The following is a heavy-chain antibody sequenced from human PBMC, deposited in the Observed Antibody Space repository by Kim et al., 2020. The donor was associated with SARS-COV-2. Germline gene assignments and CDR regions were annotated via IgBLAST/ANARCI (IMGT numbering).Heavy chain of an antibody. Sequence: TNYNPSLKSRVTMSVDTSKNQFSLKLSSVTAADTAVYYCARGSVIVAFDIWGQGTMVTVSS. CDR3: ARGSVIVAFDI. V-gene: IGHV4-4*07. CDR2: T. D-gene: IGHD2-21*01. J-gene: IGHJ3*02.